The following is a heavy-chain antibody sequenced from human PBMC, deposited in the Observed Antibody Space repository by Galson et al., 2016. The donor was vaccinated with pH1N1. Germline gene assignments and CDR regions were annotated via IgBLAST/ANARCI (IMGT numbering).Heavy chain of an antibody. J-gene: IGHJ4*02. V-gene: IGHV1-69*04. CDR3: ATHDTKLDGIKGPNGF. CDR1: GGIFSTFA. Sequence: SVKVSCKASGGIFSTFAINWARQAPGQGLEWMGRIIPLIGMADYAQKFQGRVTITADESTTTAYMELSSLRPKDTAVYYCATHDTKLDGIKGPNGFWGQGTSVTVSS. CDR2: IIPLIGMA. D-gene: IGHD3-10*01.